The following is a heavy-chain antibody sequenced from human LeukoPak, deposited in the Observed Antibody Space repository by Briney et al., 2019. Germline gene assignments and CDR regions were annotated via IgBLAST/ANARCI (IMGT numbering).Heavy chain of an antibody. Sequence: PGGSLRLSCVVSGIRLGDYSMAWVRQAPGRGLEWVSTIGGTIRDIHYADSVKGRFTISRDNSKNMLYLQMNSLRVADTAVYYCATDPQHDGDFWGQGTLVTVSS. CDR2: IGGTIRDI. J-gene: IGHJ4*02. CDR3: ATDPQHDGDF. D-gene: IGHD1-1*01. CDR1: GIRLGDYS. V-gene: IGHV3-23*01.